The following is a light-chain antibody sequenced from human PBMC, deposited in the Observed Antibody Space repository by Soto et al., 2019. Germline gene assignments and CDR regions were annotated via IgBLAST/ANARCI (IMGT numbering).Light chain of an antibody. V-gene: IGKV3-15*01. CDR1: QSISSN. J-gene: IGKJ1*01. Sequence: EIVMTQSPATLSVSPGEGVTLSCRVSQSISSNLAWYQQKPGQAPRLLIYGASTRAAGIPGRFSGSGSGTEFTLTINSLQSEDFAIYYCQQYTNWPRTFGLGTKVEVK. CDR2: GAS. CDR3: QQYTNWPRT.